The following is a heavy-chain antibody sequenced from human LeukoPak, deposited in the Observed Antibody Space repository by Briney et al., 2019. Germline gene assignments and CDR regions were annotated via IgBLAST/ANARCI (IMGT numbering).Heavy chain of an antibody. Sequence: SDTLSLTCTVAGGSITSRYWSWIRQPPGKGLEWIGHVYYTGSTNYNPSLKSRVTISVDTSKSQFSLKLSSVTAADTAVYYCARGEDSIRPFDYCGQGTLVTVSS. V-gene: IGHV4-59*11. CDR2: VYYTGST. D-gene: IGHD1-26*01. CDR3: ARGEDSIRPFDY. CDR1: GGSITSRY. J-gene: IGHJ4*02.